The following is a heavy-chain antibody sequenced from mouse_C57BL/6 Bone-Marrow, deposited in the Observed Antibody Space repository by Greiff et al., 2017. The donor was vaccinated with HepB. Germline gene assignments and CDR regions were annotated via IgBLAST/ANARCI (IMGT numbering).Heavy chain of an antibody. CDR2: ISDGGSYT. CDR3: ARVDY. Sequence: EVMLVDSGGGLVKPGGSLKLSCAASGFTFSSYAMSWVRQTPEKRLEWVATISDGGSYTYYPDNVKGRFTISRDNAKNNLYLQMSHLKSEDTAMYYCARVDYWGQGTTLTVSS. V-gene: IGHV5-4*03. J-gene: IGHJ2*01. CDR1: GFTFSSYA.